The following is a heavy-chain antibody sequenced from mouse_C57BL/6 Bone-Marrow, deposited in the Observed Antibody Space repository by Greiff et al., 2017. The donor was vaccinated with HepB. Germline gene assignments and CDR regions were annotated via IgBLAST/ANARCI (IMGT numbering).Heavy chain of an antibody. CDR2: ISSGGSYP. Sequence: EVKLVESGGDLVKPGGSLKLSCAASGFTFSSYGMSWVRQTPDKRLEWVATISSGGSYPYYPDSVKGRFTISRDNAKNTLYLQMSSLKSEDTAMYYCARQVENYQEDYAIDYWGQGTSVTVSS. CDR1: GFTFSSYG. CDR3: ARQVENYQEDYAIDY. J-gene: IGHJ4*01. V-gene: IGHV5-6*01. D-gene: IGHD1-3*01.